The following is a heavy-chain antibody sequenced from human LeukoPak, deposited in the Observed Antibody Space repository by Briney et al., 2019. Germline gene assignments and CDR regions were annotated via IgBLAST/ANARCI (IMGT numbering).Heavy chain of an antibody. CDR3: ATLGGGSGSYYKGPL. CDR2: VIPILGIA. Sequence: SVKVSCKASGGTFSSYAISWVRQAPGQGLEWMGRVIPILGIANYAQKFQGRVTITADKSTSTAYMELSSLRSEDTAVYYCATLGGGSGSYYKGPLWGQGTLVTVSS. V-gene: IGHV1-69*04. D-gene: IGHD3-10*01. CDR1: GGTFSSYA. J-gene: IGHJ4*02.